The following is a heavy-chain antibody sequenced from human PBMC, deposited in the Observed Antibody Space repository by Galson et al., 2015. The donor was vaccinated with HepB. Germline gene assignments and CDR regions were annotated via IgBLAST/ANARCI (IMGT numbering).Heavy chain of an antibody. CDR1: GFTFSSYA. CDR2: ISYDGSNK. Sequence: SLRLSCAASGFTFSSYAMHWVRQAPGKGLEWVAVISYDGSNKYYADSVKGRFTIPRDNSKNTLYLQMNSLRAEDTAVYYCARDQGGYYDSSGYYPPDAFDIWGQGTMVTVSS. J-gene: IGHJ3*02. D-gene: IGHD3-22*01. V-gene: IGHV3-30-3*01. CDR3: ARDQGGYYDSSGYYPPDAFDI.